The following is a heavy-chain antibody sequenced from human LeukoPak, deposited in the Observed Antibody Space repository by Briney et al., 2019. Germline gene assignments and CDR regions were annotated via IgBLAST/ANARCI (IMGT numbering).Heavy chain of an antibody. V-gene: IGHV4-31*03. CDR2: ISKSGST. Sequence: PSQTLSLTCTVSGGSISSGVYYWTWIRQHPGKGLEWIGYISKSGSTYYNPSLKSRVTISVDTSKNQFSLKLSSVTAADTAVYYCARDPKAMVRGENYYYYGMDVWGQGTTVTVSS. CDR1: GGSISSGVYY. J-gene: IGHJ6*02. CDR3: ARDPKAMVRGENYYYYGMDV. D-gene: IGHD3-10*01.